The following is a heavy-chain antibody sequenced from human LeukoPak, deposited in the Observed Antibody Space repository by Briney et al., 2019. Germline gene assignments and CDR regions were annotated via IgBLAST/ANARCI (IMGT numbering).Heavy chain of an antibody. CDR1: GGTFSSYA. D-gene: IGHD3-16*02. CDR3: ARGRSVITFGGVIGKNWFDP. J-gene: IGHJ5*02. V-gene: IGHV1-69*05. CDR2: IIPIFGTA. Sequence: GSSVKVSCKASGGTFSSYAISWVRQAPGQGLEWMGRIIPIFGTANYAQKFQGRVTITTDESTSTAYMELSSLRSEDTAVYYCARGRSVITFGGVIGKNWFDPWGQGTLVTVSS.